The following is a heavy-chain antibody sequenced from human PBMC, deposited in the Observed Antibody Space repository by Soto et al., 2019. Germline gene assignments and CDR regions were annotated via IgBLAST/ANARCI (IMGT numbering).Heavy chain of an antibody. CDR1: GGSISSSSYY. V-gene: IGHV4-39*01. CDR3: VGAYYYYYYGMDV. Sequence: PSETLSLTCAVSGGSISSSSYYWCWIRQPPGKGLEWIGSIYYSGSTYYNPSLKSRVTISVDTSKNQFSLKLSSVTAADTAVYYCVGAYYYYYYGMDVWGQGTTVTVSS. CDR2: IYYSGST. J-gene: IGHJ6*02.